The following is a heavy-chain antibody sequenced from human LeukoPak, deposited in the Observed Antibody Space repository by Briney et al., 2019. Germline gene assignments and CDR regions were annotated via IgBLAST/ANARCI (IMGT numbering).Heavy chain of an antibody. V-gene: IGHV1-69*04. CDR1: GGTFSSYA. J-gene: IGHJ4*02. Sequence: PVKVSCKASGGTFSSYAISWVRQAPGQGLEWMGRIIPILGIANYAQKFQGRVTITADKSTSTAYMELSSLRSEDTAVYYCARGLRGSYYYGSGSYSPWDYWGQGTLVTVSS. D-gene: IGHD3-10*01. CDR2: IIPILGIA. CDR3: ARGLRGSYYYGSGSYSPWDY.